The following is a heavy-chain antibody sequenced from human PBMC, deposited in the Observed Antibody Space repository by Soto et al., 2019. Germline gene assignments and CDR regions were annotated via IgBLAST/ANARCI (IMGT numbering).Heavy chain of an antibody. CDR2: IYYSGST. Sequence: SETLSLTCTVSGGSISSGDYYWSWIRQPPGKGLEWIGYIYYSGSTYYNPSLKSRVTISVDTSKNQFSLKLSSVTAADTAVYYCARAYYDFLNWFDPWGQGTLVTVSS. CDR3: ARAYYDFLNWFDP. CDR1: GGSISSGDYY. D-gene: IGHD3-3*01. V-gene: IGHV4-30-4*01. J-gene: IGHJ5*02.